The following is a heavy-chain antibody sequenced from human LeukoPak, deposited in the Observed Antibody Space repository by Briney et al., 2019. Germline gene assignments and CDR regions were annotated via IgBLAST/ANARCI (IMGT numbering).Heavy chain of an antibody. CDR2: IYYRGST. V-gene: IGHV4-39*07. J-gene: IGHJ3*02. CDR1: GDSITSNNYY. D-gene: IGHD4-23*01. CDR3: ARVSVTVGEAFDI. Sequence: SETLSLTCTVSGDSITSNNYYWGWVRQPPGKGLEWIGTIYYRGSTYYNPSLKSRVTISVDTPKNQFSLKLSSVTAADTAVYYCARVSVTVGEAFDIWGQGTMVTVSS.